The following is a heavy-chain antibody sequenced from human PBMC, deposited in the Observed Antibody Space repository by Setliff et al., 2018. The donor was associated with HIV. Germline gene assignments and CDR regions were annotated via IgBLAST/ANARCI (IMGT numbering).Heavy chain of an antibody. V-gene: IGHV3-7*01. D-gene: IGHD3-3*01. CDR3: ARVADSITIFGVVAAYFQH. Sequence: GGSLRLSCAASGLTFSSYAMSWVRQAPGKGLEWVANIKQDGSEKYYVDSVKGRFTISRDNAKNSLYLQMNSLRAEDTAVYYCARVADSITIFGVVAAYFQHWGQGTLVTVSS. CDR2: IKQDGSEK. CDR1: GLTFSSYA. J-gene: IGHJ1*01.